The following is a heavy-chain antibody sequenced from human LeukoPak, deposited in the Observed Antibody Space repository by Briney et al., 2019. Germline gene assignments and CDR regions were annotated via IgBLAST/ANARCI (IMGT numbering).Heavy chain of an antibody. J-gene: IGHJ4*02. D-gene: IGHD2-2*01. CDR1: GYTFTGYY. V-gene: IGHV1-2*02. Sequence: GASVKVSCKASGYTFTGYYMHWVRQAPGQGLEWMGWINPNSGGTNYAQKFQGRVTMTRDTSISTAYMELSRLRSDDTAVYYCASLGPDIVVVPAAGGLWGQGTLVTVSS. CDR3: ASLGPDIVVVPAAGGL. CDR2: INPNSGGT.